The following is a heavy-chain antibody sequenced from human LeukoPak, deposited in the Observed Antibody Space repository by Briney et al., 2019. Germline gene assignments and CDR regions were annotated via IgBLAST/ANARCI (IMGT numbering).Heavy chain of an antibody. J-gene: IGHJ6*03. CDR3: ARRSGRDYYYYYMDV. CDR1: GFTFSSYS. CDR2: ISSSSSSYI. Sequence: GGSLRLSCAASGFTFSSYSMNWVRQAPGKGLEWVSSISSSSSSYIYYADSVKGRFTISRDNAKNSLYLQMNSLRAEDTAVYYCARRSGRDYYYYYMDVWGKGTTVTISS. D-gene: IGHD3-10*01. V-gene: IGHV3-21*01.